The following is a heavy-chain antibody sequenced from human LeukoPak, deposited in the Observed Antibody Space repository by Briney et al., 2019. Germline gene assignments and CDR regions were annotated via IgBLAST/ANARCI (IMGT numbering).Heavy chain of an antibody. CDR3: ASTPDYYDSSGYYY. CDR1: GYTLTELS. D-gene: IGHD3-22*01. CDR2: FDPEDGET. J-gene: IGHJ4*02. Sequence: ASVKVSCKVSGYTLTELSMHWVRQAPGKGLEWMGGFDPEDGETIYAQKFQGRVTMTEDTSTDTAYMELSSLRSEDTAVYYCASTPDYYDSSGYYYWGQETLVTVSS. V-gene: IGHV1-24*01.